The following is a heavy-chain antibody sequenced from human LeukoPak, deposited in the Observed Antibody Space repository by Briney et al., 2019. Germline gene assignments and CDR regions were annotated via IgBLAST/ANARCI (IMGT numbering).Heavy chain of an antibody. D-gene: IGHD1-26*01. V-gene: IGHV1-18*01. CDR2: ISANNNDNT. Sequence: ASVKVSCKTSGYTFTNYGISWVRQAPGQGLEWMGWISANNNDNTNYVQKLQGRVTMTTDTSTSTAYMELRGLTSDDTAVYYCARLPGATSWIAFDIWGQGTMVTVSS. CDR3: ARLPGATSWIAFDI. CDR1: GYTFTNYG. J-gene: IGHJ3*02.